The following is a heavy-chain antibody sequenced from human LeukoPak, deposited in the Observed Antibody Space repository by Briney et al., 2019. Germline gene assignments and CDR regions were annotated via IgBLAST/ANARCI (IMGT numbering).Heavy chain of an antibody. V-gene: IGHV6-1*01. CDR3: VRGSGYDPSTSYYYYGMDV. J-gene: IGHJ6*02. CDR2: TYYRSKWYN. D-gene: IGHD5-12*01. Sequence: SQTLSLTCALSGDSVSSNSAAWNWIRQSPSRGLEWLGRTYYRSKWYNDYAVSVKSRITINPDTSKNQFSLQLNSVTPEDTAVYYCVRGSGYDPSTSYYYYGMDVWGQGTTVTVSS. CDR1: GDSVSSNSAA.